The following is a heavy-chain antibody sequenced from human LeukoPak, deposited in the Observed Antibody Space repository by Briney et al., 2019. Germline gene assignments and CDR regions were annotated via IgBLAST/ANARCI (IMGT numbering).Heavy chain of an antibody. CDR1: GFTFSSYG. D-gene: IGHD3-10*01. CDR3: ASHFGDITHFDY. J-gene: IGHJ4*02. CDR2: ISYDGSNK. V-gene: IGHV3-30*03. Sequence: GGSLRLSCAASGFTFSSYGMHWVRQAPGKGLEWVAVISYDGSNKYYADSVKGRFTISRDNSKNTLYLQMNSLRAEDTAVYYCASHFGDITHFDYWGQGTLVTVSS.